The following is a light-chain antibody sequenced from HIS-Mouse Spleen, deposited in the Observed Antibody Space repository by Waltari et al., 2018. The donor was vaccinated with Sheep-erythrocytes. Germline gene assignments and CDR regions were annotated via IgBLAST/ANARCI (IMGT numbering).Light chain of an antibody. Sequence: QSALTQPRSVSGSPGPSVTISCTGTSSDVGGYNYVSGYQQHPGKAPTLMIYDFSKRPSGVPDRFSGSKSGNTASLTISGLQAEDEADYYCCSYAGSYNHVFATGTKVTVL. V-gene: IGLV2-11*01. CDR3: CSYAGSYNHV. CDR1: SSDVGGYNY. CDR2: DFS. J-gene: IGLJ1*01.